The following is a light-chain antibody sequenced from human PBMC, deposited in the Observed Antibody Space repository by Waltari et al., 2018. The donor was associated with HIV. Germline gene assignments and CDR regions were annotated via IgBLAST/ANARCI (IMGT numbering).Light chain of an antibody. J-gene: IGLJ3*02. V-gene: IGLV8-61*01. CDR1: SGSVSTSYY. CDR2: STN. CDR3: VLFMGNGIWV. Sequence: QTVVTQEPSFSVSPGGIVTLTCGLSSGSVSTSYYPSWYQQTPGQAPRTLIYSTNTRSSGVPDRFSGSILGNKAALTITGAQADDESDYYCVLFMGNGIWVFGGGTKLTVL.